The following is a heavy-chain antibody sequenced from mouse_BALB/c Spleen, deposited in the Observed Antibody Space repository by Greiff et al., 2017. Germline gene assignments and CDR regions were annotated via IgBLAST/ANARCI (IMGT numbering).Heavy chain of an antibody. CDR3: ARRGVYDGYFDD. Sequence: VQLQQSGTVLAKPGASVKMSCKASGYTFTSYWMHWVKQRPGQGLEWIGYINPSTGYTEYNQKFKDKATLTADKSSSTAYMQLSSLTSEDSAVYYCARRGVYDGYFDDWGQGTTLTVSS. V-gene: IGHV1-7*01. CDR1: GYTFTSYW. CDR2: INPSTGYT. J-gene: IGHJ2*01. D-gene: IGHD2-3*01.